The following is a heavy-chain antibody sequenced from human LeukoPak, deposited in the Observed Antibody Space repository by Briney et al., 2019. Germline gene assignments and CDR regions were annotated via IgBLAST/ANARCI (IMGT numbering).Heavy chain of an antibody. V-gene: IGHV4-34*01. CDR1: GGSFSGYY. D-gene: IGHD1-26*01. J-gene: IGHJ5*02. CDR3: ARGLGARGWGTEANNWFDP. CDR2: INHSGST. Sequence: PSETLSLTCAVYGGSFSGYYWSWIRQPPGKGLEWIGEINHSGSTNYNPSLKSRVTISVDTSKKQFSLKLSSVTAADTAVYYCARGLGARGWGTEANNWFDPWGQGTLVTVSS.